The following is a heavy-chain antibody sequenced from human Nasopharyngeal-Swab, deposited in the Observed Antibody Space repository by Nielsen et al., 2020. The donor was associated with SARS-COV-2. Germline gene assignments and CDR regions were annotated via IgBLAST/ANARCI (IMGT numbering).Heavy chain of an antibody. D-gene: IGHD5-12*01. Sequence: GESLKISCAASGFTFSNHWMTWVRQAPGKGLEWVANIKQDGSKKNYVDSVKGRFSISRDNAKSSLSLLMRSLRVEDTAVYYCARDHVRGYSQDSWGQGTLVTVSS. CDR2: IKQDGSKK. J-gene: IGHJ4*02. V-gene: IGHV3-7*05. CDR3: ARDHVRGYSQDS. CDR1: GFTFSNHW.